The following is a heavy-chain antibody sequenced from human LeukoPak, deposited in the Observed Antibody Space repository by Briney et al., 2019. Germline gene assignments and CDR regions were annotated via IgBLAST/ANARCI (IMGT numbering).Heavy chain of an antibody. Sequence: SETLSLTCTVSGGSISSYYLSWIRQPVGKGLEWIGLIYSSGSTNYNPSLKSRVTMSVDTSKNQFSLKLSSVTAADTAVYYCGRGGTRGDSNYDYYSYMDVWGKGTTVTVSS. J-gene: IGHJ6*03. D-gene: IGHD4-11*01. CDR1: GGSISSYY. CDR2: IYSSGST. CDR3: GRGGTRGDSNYDYYSYMDV. V-gene: IGHV4-4*07.